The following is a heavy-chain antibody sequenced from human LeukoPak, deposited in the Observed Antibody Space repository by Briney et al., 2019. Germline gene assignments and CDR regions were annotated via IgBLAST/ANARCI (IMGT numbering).Heavy chain of an antibody. V-gene: IGHV5-51*01. CDR2: FYPGDADI. CDR1: GYRLSTHW. Sequence: GESLKISCQGSGYRLSTHWIGWVRQMPGKGLEWMGIFYPGDADINYRPSFQGQVTISVDKSISTAYLQWRSLKASDTAMYYCALGKAYSSGLSLWGQGTLVTVSS. CDR3: ALGKAYSSGLSL. D-gene: IGHD6-19*01. J-gene: IGHJ4*02.